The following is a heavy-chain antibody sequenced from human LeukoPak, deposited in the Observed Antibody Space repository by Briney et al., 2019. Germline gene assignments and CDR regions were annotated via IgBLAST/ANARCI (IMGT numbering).Heavy chain of an antibody. CDR3: AKATSIVGANTLDY. CDR2: ISWDGGST. Sequence: GGSLRLSCAASGFTFSSYWMHWVRQAPGKGLEWVSLISWDGGSTYYADSVRGRFTISRDNSKNSLYLQMNSLRAEDTALYYCAKATSIVGANTLDYWGQGTLVTVSS. V-gene: IGHV3-43D*03. J-gene: IGHJ4*02. CDR1: GFTFSSYW. D-gene: IGHD1-26*01.